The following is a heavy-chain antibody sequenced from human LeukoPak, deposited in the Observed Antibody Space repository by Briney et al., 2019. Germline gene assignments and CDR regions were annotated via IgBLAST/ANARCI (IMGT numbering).Heavy chain of an antibody. CDR2: INSDGINT. CDR1: RFTFSGYW. V-gene: IGHV3-74*01. D-gene: IGHD3-22*01. CDR3: ARDGNYYDSSGPADY. J-gene: IGHJ4*02. Sequence: RQSLRLSCAASRFTFSGYWMHWVRHAPGKGLGWVSRINSDGINTIYADSVKGRFTISRDNAKNTLYLQMNSLRAEDTAVYYWARDGNYYDSSGPADYWGQVALVTFS.